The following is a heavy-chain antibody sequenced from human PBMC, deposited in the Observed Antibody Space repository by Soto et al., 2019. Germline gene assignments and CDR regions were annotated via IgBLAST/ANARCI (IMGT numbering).Heavy chain of an antibody. CDR3: ARASLNLGGYDYGDY. V-gene: IGHV1-69*02. D-gene: IGHD5-12*01. CDR1: GGTFSSYT. CDR2: IITILGIA. Sequence: QVQLVQSGAEVKKPGSSVKVSCKASGGTFSSYTISWVRQAPGQGLEWMGRIITILGIANYAQKFQGRVTITADKSTSTAYMELSSLRSEDTAVYYCARASLNLGGYDYGDYWGQGTLVTVSS. J-gene: IGHJ4*02.